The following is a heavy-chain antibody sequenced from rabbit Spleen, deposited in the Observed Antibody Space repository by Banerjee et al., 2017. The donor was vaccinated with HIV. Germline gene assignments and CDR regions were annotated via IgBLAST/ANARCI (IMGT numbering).Heavy chain of an antibody. CDR3: ARSSGGTVYSGYYGMDL. CDR1: GFSFSSSYW. J-gene: IGHJ6*01. Sequence: HEHLEESGGDLVKPEGSLTLTCTASGFSFSSSYWICWVRQAPGKGLEWIACIDAGSSGNTYYVSWAKGRFTISKTSSTTVSLQMASLKAADTATYFCARSSGGTVYSGYYGMDLWGPGTLVTVS. CDR2: IDAGSSGNT. V-gene: IGHV1S45*01. D-gene: IGHD7-1*01.